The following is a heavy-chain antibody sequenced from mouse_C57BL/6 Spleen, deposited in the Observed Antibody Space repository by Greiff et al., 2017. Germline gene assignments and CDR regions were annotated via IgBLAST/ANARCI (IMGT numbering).Heavy chain of an antibody. J-gene: IGHJ2*01. CDR2: LDPENGDT. CDR3: TTSSKGY. D-gene: IGHD6-1*01. CDR1: GFNIKDDY. Sequence: VQLQQSGAELVRPGASVKLSCTASGFNIKDDYMHWVKQRPEQGLEWIGWLDPENGDTEYASKFQGKATITADTSSNTAYLQLSSLTSEDTAVYYCTTSSKGYWGQGTTLTVSS. V-gene: IGHV14-4*01.